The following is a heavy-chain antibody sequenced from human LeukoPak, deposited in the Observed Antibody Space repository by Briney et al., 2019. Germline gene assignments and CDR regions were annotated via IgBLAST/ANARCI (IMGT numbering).Heavy chain of an antibody. CDR1: GGTFINYA. V-gene: IGHV1-69*06. CDR3: ARYRPTEESFDV. CDR2: IIPIFGSV. J-gene: IGHJ3*01. D-gene: IGHD1-14*01. Sequence: ASVKVSCKASGGTFINYAFNWVRQAPGQGLEWMEGIIPIFGSVNYAQRFQDRVTITADNSTTTAYMELSSLRSEDTAVYFCARYRPTEESFDVWGQGTKVTVSA.